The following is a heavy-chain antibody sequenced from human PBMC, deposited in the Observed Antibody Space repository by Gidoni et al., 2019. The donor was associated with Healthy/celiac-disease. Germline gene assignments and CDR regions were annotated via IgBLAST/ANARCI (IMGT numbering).Heavy chain of an antibody. CDR2: SSGSGGST. V-gene: IGHV3-23*01. CDR3: AKDSRKGSSSWRGYYYGMDV. D-gene: IGHD6-13*01. J-gene: IGHJ6*02. Sequence: EVQLLESGGGLVQPGGSLRLSCAASGFTFSIYAMSWVRQAPGKGLEWVSASSGSGGSTYYADSVKGRFTISRDNSKNTLYLQMNSLRAEDTAVYYCAKDSRKGSSSWRGYYYGMDVWGQGTTVTVSS. CDR1: GFTFSIYA.